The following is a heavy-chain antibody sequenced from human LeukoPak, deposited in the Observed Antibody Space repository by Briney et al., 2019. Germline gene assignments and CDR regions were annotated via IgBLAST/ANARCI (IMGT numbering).Heavy chain of an antibody. J-gene: IGHJ4*02. V-gene: IGHV3-7*03. CDR2: IKLDGSEK. CDR1: GFSFGKYW. Sequence: GGSLRLSCAASGFSFGKYWMSWVRQAPGKGLEWVANIKLDGSEKNYVDSVKGRFTISRDNTKNSLYLQMNSLRAEDTAVFYCARDQYDTWSRRGNFDFWGQGTLVIVSS. CDR3: ARDQYDTWSRRGNFDF. D-gene: IGHD3/OR15-3a*01.